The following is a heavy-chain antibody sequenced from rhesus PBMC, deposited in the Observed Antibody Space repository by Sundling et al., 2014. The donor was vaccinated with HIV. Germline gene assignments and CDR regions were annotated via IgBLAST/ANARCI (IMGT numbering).Heavy chain of an antibody. CDR3: ARGYGVVLTAPRFSYYALDS. CDR2: IFGSGGST. J-gene: IGHJ6*01. CDR1: GASISSNY. Sequence: QVQLQESGPGLVKPSETLPLTCAVSGASISSNYWSWIRQAPGKGLEWIGRIFGSGGSTTNKPSLKSRVTISRDTSKNHFSLKLSSVTAADTAVYFCARGYGVVLTAPRFSYYALDSWGQGVVVTVSS. D-gene: IGHD2-15*01. V-gene: IGHV4S2*01.